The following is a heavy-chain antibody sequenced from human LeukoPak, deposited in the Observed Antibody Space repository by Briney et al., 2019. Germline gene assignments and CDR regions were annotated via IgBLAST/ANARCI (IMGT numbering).Heavy chain of an antibody. Sequence: GGSLRLSCAASGFTFSSYWMSWVRQAPGKGLEWVANIKQDGSEKYYVDSVKGRFTISRDNAKNSLYLQMNNLRAEDTAVYYCATDYYVSGSYYRLFYWGQGTLVTVSS. J-gene: IGHJ4*02. D-gene: IGHD3-10*01. CDR2: IKQDGSEK. CDR1: GFTFSSYW. V-gene: IGHV3-7*01. CDR3: ATDYYVSGSYYRLFY.